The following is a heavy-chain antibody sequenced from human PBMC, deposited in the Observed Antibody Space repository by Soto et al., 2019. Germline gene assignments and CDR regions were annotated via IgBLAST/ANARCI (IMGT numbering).Heavy chain of an antibody. CDR3: AQDGYCSGTTSYYFHY. CDR1: GFTFSSYG. J-gene: IGHJ4*02. D-gene: IGHD2-2*03. V-gene: IGHV3-30*18. Sequence: PGGSLSLSCAASGFTFSSYGMQWVRQAPEKGLEWVAVISYDGSNKYYADSVKGRFTISRDNSKNTLYLQMNSLRAEDTAVYYCAQDGYCSGTTSYYFHYRGLGALVPISS. CDR2: ISYDGSNK.